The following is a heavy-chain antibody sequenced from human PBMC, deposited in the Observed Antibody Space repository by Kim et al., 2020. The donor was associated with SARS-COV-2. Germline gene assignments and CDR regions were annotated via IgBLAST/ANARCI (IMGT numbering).Heavy chain of an antibody. J-gene: IGHJ3*02. CDR1: GGSISSYY. V-gene: IGHV4-59*08. CDR3: ARQEYSSGWDAFDI. CDR2: IYYSGST. D-gene: IGHD6-19*01. Sequence: SETLSLTCTVSGGSISSYYWSWIRQPPGKGLEWIGDIYYSGSTNYNPSLKSRVTISVDTSKNQFSLKLSSVTAADTAVYYCARQEYSSGWDAFDIWGQGTMVTVSS.